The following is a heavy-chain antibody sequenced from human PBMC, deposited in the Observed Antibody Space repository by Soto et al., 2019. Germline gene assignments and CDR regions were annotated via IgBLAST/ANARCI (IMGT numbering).Heavy chain of an antibody. CDR1: GGSISSYY. J-gene: IGHJ4*01. Sequence: SETLSLTCTVSGGSISSYYWSWIRHPPWKGLEWIGYIYYSWSTNYNPSLKRRVTISLDTSNNQASLELRSVSAADTAVYYCAREEYCNSSGYYFGYWGQGTLVTVSS. D-gene: IGHD3-22*01. V-gene: IGHV4-59*01. CDR3: AREEYCNSSGYYFGY. CDR2: IYYSWST.